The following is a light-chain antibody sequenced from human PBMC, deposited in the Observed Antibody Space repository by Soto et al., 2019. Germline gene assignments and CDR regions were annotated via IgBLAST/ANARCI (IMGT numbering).Light chain of an antibody. CDR1: QSVSVH. V-gene: IGKV3-11*01. Sequence: EIVLTQSPGTLSLSPGERATLSCRASQSVSVHLAWYQQKPGQAPRLLIYDASNRATGIPARFSGSGSGTDFKLTISSLEPEDFAVYHCVAPTISPWTCGQGSKLEIK. J-gene: IGKJ1*01. CDR2: DAS. CDR3: VAPTISPWT.